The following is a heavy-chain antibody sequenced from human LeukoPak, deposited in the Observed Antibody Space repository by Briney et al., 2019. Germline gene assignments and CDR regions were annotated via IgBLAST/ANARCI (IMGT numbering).Heavy chain of an antibody. V-gene: IGHV4-39*07. Sequence: SEPLSLTCTVSGGSISSSTYYWDCIRQPAGKGLEWIGNFYDSGSTWYNPPLKRRVTMSVDTSKNQFSLKLSSVTAADTAVYYCARADVKKLRAPVYWGQGTLVTVSS. CDR2: FYDSGST. D-gene: IGHD1-26*01. J-gene: IGHJ4*02. CDR1: GGSISSSTYY. CDR3: ARADVKKLRAPVY.